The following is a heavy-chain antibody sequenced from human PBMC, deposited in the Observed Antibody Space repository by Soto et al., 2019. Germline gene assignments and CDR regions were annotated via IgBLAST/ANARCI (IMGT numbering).Heavy chain of an antibody. Sequence: QVQLQESGPGLVKPSETLSLTCTVSGGSISSCYWSWIRQPPGKGLEWIGFIFYSGSTSYNPSLKRRVTISIDTAEYQFSLKLNSVTAADTAVYYCASMIGDPVLSFDSWGQGTLVAVSS. V-gene: IGHV4-59*01. CDR1: GGSISSCY. D-gene: IGHD3-10*02. J-gene: IGHJ5*01. CDR2: IFYSGST. CDR3: ASMIGDPVLSFDS.